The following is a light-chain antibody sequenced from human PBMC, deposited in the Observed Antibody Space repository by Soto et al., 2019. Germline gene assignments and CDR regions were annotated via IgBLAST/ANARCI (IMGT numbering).Light chain of an antibody. CDR3: QSYDPTLRTSL. CDR1: SSDVGGYNF. CDR2: EVS. V-gene: IGLV2-14*01. Sequence: QSALTQPASVSGSPGQSITISCTGTSSDVGGYNFVSWYQQHPGKAPKLIIYEVSSGPSGISNRFSGSKSGNTASLTISGLQAEDAADYYCQSYDPTLRTSLFGGGTKLTVL. J-gene: IGLJ2*01.